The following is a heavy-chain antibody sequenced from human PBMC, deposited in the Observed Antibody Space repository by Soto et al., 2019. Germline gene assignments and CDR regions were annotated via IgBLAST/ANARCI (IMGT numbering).Heavy chain of an antibody. D-gene: IGHD2-2*01. CDR1: GGSISSSSYY. CDR2: IYYSGST. Sequence: SETLSLTCTVSGGSISSSSYYWAWIRQPPGKGLEWIGSIYYSGSTYYNPSLKSRVTISVDTSKNQFSLKLSSVTAADTAVYYCAGDIVVVPAAGNHAFDIWRQGTMVTVSS. J-gene: IGHJ3*02. V-gene: IGHV4-39*01. CDR3: AGDIVVVPAAGNHAFDI.